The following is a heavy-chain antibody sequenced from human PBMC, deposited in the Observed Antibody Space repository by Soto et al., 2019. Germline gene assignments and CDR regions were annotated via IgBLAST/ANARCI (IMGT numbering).Heavy chain of an antibody. Sequence: SETLSLTCAVYGGSFSGYYWSWIRQPPGKGLEWIGEINHSASTNYSPSLKSRVTISVDTSKNQFSLNLSSVTAADTAVYYCARHLPYCGGDCYSLDYWGQGTLVTVS. V-gene: IGHV4-34*01. CDR2: INHSAST. J-gene: IGHJ4*02. D-gene: IGHD2-21*02. CDR3: ARHLPYCGGDCYSLDY. CDR1: GGSFSGYY.